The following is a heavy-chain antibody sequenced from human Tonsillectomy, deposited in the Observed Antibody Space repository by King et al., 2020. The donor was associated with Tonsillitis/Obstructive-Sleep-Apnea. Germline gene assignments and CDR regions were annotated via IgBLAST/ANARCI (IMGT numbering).Heavy chain of an antibody. Sequence: MQLQESGPGLVKPSETLSLTCTVSGGSISSSSYYWGWIRQPPGKGLEWIGSIYYSVNTYYNPSLKSRVLISVATSKNQFSLKLSSVTAADTAVYYCARGVYSGYDRGAFDIWGQGTMVTVSS. CDR1: GGSISSSSYY. CDR3: ARGVYSGYDRGAFDI. CDR2: IYYSVNT. V-gene: IGHV4-39*01. D-gene: IGHD5-12*01. J-gene: IGHJ3*02.